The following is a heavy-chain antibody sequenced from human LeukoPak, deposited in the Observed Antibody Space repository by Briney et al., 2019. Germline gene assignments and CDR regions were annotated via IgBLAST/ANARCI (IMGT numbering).Heavy chain of an antibody. D-gene: IGHD3-22*01. CDR2: IYHSGST. CDR1: GGSTSSSNW. Sequence: PRTPSPTSAVSGGSTSSSNWRSWVRQPPGKGLEWGGEIYHSGSTNYNPSLKSRVTISVDKSKNQFSLKLSSVTAADTAVYYCARVGGDSSGSAPFDIWGQGTMVTVSS. V-gene: IGHV4-4*03. CDR3: ARVGGDSSGSAPFDI. J-gene: IGHJ3*02.